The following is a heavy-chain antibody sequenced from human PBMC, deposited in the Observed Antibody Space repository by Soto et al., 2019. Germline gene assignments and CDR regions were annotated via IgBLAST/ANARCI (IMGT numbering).Heavy chain of an antibody. V-gene: IGHV1-69*13. J-gene: IGHJ6*02. CDR2: IIPIFGTA. CDR1: GGTFSSYA. CDR3: ARGSSPKDGMDV. Sequence: GASVKVSCKASGGTFSSYAISWVRQAPGQGLEWMGGIIPIFGTANYAQKFQGRVTITADESTSTAYMELSSLRSEDTAVYYCARGSSPKDGMDVWGQGTTVTVSS. D-gene: IGHD1-26*01.